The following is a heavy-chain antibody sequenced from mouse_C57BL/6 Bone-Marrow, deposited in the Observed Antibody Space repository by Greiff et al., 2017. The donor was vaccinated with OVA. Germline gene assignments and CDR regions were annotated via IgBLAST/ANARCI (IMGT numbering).Heavy chain of an antibody. CDR1: GYTFTSYW. D-gene: IGHD1-1*01. V-gene: IGHV1-50*01. CDR3: ARDYYGSSVFGY. CDR2: IDPVDGYT. Sequence: QVQLKQPGAELVKPGASVKLSCKASGYTFTSYWMQWVKQRPGQGLEWIGEIDPVDGYTNYNQKFKGKATLTVDTSSSTAYMQLSSLTSEDSAVYYCARDYYGSSVFGYWGQGTTLTVSS. J-gene: IGHJ2*01.